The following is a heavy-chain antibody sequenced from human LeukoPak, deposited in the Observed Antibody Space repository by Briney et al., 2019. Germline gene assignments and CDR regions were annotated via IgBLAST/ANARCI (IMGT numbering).Heavy chain of an antibody. CDR2: INPNSGGT. CDR3: ARGRILSTSNPRIDY. D-gene: IGHD2-15*01. V-gene: IGHV1-2*02. J-gene: IGHJ4*02. CDR1: GYTFTGYY. Sequence: ASVKVSCKASGYTFTGYYMHWVRQAPGQGLEWMGWINPNSGGTNYAQKFQGRVTMTRDTSISTAYMELSRLRSDDTAVYYCARGRILSTSNPRIDYWGQGTLVTVSS.